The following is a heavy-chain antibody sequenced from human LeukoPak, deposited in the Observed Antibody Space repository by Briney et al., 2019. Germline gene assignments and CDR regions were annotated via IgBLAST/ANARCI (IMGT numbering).Heavy chain of an antibody. Sequence: GASVKVSCKASGYSFTTYDINWVRQATGQGLEWMGWMNPNSGNTGYAQRFQGRVTMTRDTSISTAYMELNSLTSEDTAVYYCARERGRTVVVTATVAFDIWGQGTMVTVSS. CDR1: GYSFTTYD. CDR3: ARERGRTVVVTATVAFDI. CDR2: MNPNSGNT. J-gene: IGHJ3*02. V-gene: IGHV1-8*01. D-gene: IGHD2-21*02.